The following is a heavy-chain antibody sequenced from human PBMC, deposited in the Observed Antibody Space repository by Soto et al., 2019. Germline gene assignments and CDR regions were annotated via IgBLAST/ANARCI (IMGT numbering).Heavy chain of an antibody. J-gene: IGHJ3*02. Sequence: SVKVSCKASGFTFTSSAVQWVRQARGQRLEWIGWIVVGSGNTNYAQKFQERVAITRDMSTSTAYMELSSLRSEDTAVYYCAALDSSGYYYEAFDIWGQGTMVTVSS. CDR1: GFTFTSSA. V-gene: IGHV1-58*01. D-gene: IGHD3-22*01. CDR3: AALDSSGYYYEAFDI. CDR2: IVVGSGNT.